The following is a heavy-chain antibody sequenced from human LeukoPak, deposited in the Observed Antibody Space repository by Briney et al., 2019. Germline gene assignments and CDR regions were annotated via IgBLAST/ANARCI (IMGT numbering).Heavy chain of an antibody. J-gene: IGHJ4*02. Sequence: SETLSLTCTVSGGSISSYYWSWIRQPPGKGLEWIGYIYYSGSTNYNPSLKSRVTISVDTSKNQFSLKLSSVTAADTAVHYCARVRRGRDGYNFDYWGQGTLVTVSS. CDR3: ARVRRGRDGYNFDY. V-gene: IGHV4-59*01. D-gene: IGHD5-24*01. CDR1: GGSISSYY. CDR2: IYYSGST.